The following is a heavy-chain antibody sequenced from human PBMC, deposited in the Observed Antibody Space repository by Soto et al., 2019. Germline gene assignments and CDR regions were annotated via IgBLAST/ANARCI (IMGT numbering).Heavy chain of an antibody. CDR2: IWYDGSNK. CDR1: GFTFSSYG. J-gene: IGHJ4*02. CDR3: ARATVDTAMGDFDY. V-gene: IGHV3-33*01. Sequence: GGSLRLSCAASGFTFSSYGMHWVRQAPGKGLEWVAVIWYDGSNKYYADSVKGRFTISRDNSKNTLYLQMNSLRAEDTAVYYCARATVDTAMGDFDYWGQGTLVTV. D-gene: IGHD5-18*01.